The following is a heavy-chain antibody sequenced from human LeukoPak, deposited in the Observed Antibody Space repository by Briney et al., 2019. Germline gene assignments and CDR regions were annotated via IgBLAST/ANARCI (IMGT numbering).Heavy chain of an antibody. D-gene: IGHD5-18*01. CDR3: ATTPLMVTDLDY. CDR2: VDPSDSYT. V-gene: IGHV5-10-1*01. Sequence: GESLRISCKGSGYSFTSYWISWVRQMPGKGLEWMGRVDPSDSYTNYSPSFQGHVTISADKSISTAYLQWSSLKASDTAMYYCATTPLMVTDLDYWGQGTLVTVSS. CDR1: GYSFTSYW. J-gene: IGHJ4*02.